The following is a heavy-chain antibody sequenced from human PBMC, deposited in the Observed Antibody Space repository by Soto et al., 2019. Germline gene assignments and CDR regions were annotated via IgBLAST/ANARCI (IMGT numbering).Heavy chain of an antibody. D-gene: IGHD1-26*01. CDR3: ARDMSGGTYNYYYGMDV. CDR1: GFTFSSYA. J-gene: IGHJ6*02. V-gene: IGHV3-23*01. Sequence: PGGSLRLSCAASGFTFSSYAMTWVRQAPGRGLEWVSAISGSGSPTYYADSVKGRFTISRDNSKNTLYLQMNSLRADDTAVYYCARDMSGGTYNYYYGMDVWGEETRVTVS. CDR2: ISGSGSPT.